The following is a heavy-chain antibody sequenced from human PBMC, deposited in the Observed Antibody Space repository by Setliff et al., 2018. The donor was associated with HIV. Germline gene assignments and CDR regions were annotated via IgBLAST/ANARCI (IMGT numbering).Heavy chain of an antibody. V-gene: IGHV4-38-2*02. CDR1: GYSISSDY. CDR3: ARESQQYYDILTGFNYYYGMDV. J-gene: IGHJ6*02. Sequence: PSETLSLTCNVSGYSISSDYWGWIRQSPGKGLEWIGSIYHSGSAYYNPSLKSRVTISVDTSKNQVSLRLTSVTSADTALYYCARESQQYYDILTGFNYYYGMDVWGRGITVTVSS. D-gene: IGHD3-9*01. CDR2: IYHSGSA.